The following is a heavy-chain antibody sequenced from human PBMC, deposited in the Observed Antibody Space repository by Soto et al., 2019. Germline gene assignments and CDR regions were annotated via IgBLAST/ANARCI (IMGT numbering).Heavy chain of an antibody. D-gene: IGHD3-9*01. CDR1: GGTFSSYA. V-gene: IGHV1-69*12. CDR2: IIPIFGTA. CDR3: ARNLGYDILTGWDAFDI. J-gene: IGHJ3*02. Sequence: QVQLVQSGAEVKKPGSSVKVSCKASGGTFSSYAINWVRQAPGQGLEWMGGIIPIFGTANYAQKFQGRVTITADESTSTAYMELSSLRSEDTAVYYCARNLGYDILTGWDAFDIWGQGTMVTVSS.